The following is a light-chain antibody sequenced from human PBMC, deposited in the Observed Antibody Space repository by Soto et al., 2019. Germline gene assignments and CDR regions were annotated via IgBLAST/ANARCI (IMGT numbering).Light chain of an antibody. CDR1: QSVSNY. CDR3: QQRSIWPWT. V-gene: IGKV3-11*01. Sequence: EIVLTQSPATLSLSRGESATLSCGASQSVSNYLTWYQQKPGQAPRLLIYDASKRATGIPARFSGSGSGTDFTLTISSLEPEDFAVYYCQQRSIWPWTFGQGTKVDIK. J-gene: IGKJ1*01. CDR2: DAS.